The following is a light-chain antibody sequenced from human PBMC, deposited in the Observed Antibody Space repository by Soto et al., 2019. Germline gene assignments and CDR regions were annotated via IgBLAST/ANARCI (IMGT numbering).Light chain of an antibody. V-gene: IGKV3-20*01. CDR2: GAS. J-gene: IGKJ4*01. CDR1: QSVSSTY. Sequence: EIVLTQSPGTLSLSPGERGTLSCRASQSVSSTYLAWYQQKPGQAPRLLIYGASNRATGIPDRFSGSGSGTDFTLTITRLEPEDSAVYYCQQYVSSPPSFGGGTKVEIK. CDR3: QQYVSSPPS.